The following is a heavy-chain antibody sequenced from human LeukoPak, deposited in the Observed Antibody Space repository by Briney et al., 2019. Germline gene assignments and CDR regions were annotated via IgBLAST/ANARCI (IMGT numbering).Heavy chain of an antibody. CDR1: GYTFTSYG. CDR2: ISPYNGNT. CDR3: ARGGVGHCSGGSCPTSWFDP. J-gene: IGHJ5*02. Sequence: ASVKVSCKASGYTFTSYGISWVRQAPGQGLEWMGWISPYNGNTDYPQKVRGRVTMTTDTSTSTAYMELRSLRSDDTAVYYCARGGVGHCSGGSCPTSWFDPWGQGTLVTVSS. V-gene: IGHV1-18*01. D-gene: IGHD2-15*01.